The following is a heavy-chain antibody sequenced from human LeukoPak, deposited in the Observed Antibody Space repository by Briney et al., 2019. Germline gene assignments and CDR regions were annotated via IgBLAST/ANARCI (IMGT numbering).Heavy chain of an antibody. CDR1: GFTFSSYA. J-gene: IGHJ4*02. Sequence: GGSLRLSRAASGFTFSSYAMSWVRQAPGKGLEWVSAISGSGGSTYYADSVKGRFTISRDNSKNTLYLQMNSLRAEDTAVYYCATFPRIAARHLYYFDYWGQGTLVTVSS. D-gene: IGHD6-6*01. V-gene: IGHV3-23*01. CDR3: ATFPRIAARHLYYFDY. CDR2: ISGSGGST.